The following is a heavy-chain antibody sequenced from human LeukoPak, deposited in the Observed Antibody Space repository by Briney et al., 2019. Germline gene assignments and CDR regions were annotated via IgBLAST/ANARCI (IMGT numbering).Heavy chain of an antibody. V-gene: IGHV4-59*01. CDR2: IYYSGST. Sequence: SETLSLTCTVAGGSISSYYWSWIRQPPGKGLEWIGYIYYSGSTNYNPSLKSRVTISVETSKNQFSLKLSSVTAADTAVYYCARAGDIVVVPAAIGNAFDIWGQGTMVTVSS. CDR3: ARAGDIVVVPAAIGNAFDI. J-gene: IGHJ3*02. CDR1: GGSISSYY. D-gene: IGHD2-2*02.